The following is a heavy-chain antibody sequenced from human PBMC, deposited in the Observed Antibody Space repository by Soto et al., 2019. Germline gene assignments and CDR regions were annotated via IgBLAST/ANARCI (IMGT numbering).Heavy chain of an antibody. CDR2: IIPILGIA. CDR1: GGTFSSYT. D-gene: IGHD2-15*01. J-gene: IGHJ4*02. V-gene: IGHV1-69*02. Sequence: ASVKVSCKASGGTFSSYTISWVRQAPGQGLEWMGRIIPILGIANYAQKFQGRVTITADKSTSTAYMELSSLRSEDTAVYYCARTRRGYCSGGSCYSWGQGTLVTVSS. CDR3: ARTRRGYCSGGSCYS.